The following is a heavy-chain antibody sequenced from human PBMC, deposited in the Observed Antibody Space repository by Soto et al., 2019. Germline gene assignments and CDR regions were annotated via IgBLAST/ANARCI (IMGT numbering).Heavy chain of an antibody. CDR3: ARAPAGWVDDISVYFDY. Sequence: QVQLQESGPGLVKPSQTLSLTCTVSGGSISSGGYYWSWIRQHPGKGLEWIGYIYYSGSTYYNPSLKSRVTISVDTSKNQFSLKLSSVTAADTAVYYCARAPAGWVDDISVYFDYWGQGTLVTVSS. CDR1: GGSISSGGYY. J-gene: IGHJ4*02. D-gene: IGHD3-9*01. CDR2: IYYSGST. V-gene: IGHV4-31*03.